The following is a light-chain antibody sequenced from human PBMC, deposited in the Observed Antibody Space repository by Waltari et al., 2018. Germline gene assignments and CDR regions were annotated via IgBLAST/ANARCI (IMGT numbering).Light chain of an antibody. CDR1: QSLSGSY. Sequence: EIVLTQSPGTLSLSPGERATLSCRASQSLSGSYVAWYQQKPGQAPRLLIYGASTRATGIPGRFSFSGSGTDFTLSLSRLEPEDFAVYYCQQYGSSPWTFGQGTKVEIK. CDR2: GAS. V-gene: IGKV3-20*01. J-gene: IGKJ1*01. CDR3: QQYGSSPWT.